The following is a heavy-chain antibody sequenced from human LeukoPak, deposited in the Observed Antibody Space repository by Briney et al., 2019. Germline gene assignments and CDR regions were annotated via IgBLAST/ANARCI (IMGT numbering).Heavy chain of an antibody. CDR1: GFNFSSFG. CDR3: ARNGQQWPVYSCDD. Sequence: PGGSLRLSCAASGFNFSSFGLHWVRQAPGKGLEWVAVIWYAGNNKYYADSMKGRFTISRGNSKNTLYLHMNSLRAEDTAVYYCARNGQQWPVYSCDDWGQGTLVTVSS. J-gene: IGHJ4*02. CDR2: IWYAGNNK. D-gene: IGHD6-19*01. V-gene: IGHV3-33*01.